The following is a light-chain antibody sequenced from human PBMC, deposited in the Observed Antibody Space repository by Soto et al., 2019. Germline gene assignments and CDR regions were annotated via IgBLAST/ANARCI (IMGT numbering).Light chain of an antibody. CDR1: QSLSRTY. CDR2: ASS. J-gene: IGKJ2*01. Sequence: EIVLTQSPGTLSLSPGDRATLSCRASQSLSRTYLAWYQQKTGQAPRLLIYASSDRAPGIPDRFRGSGSRTDFTLTIRRLEPEDFAVYYCQGYGRSLWYTVGQGP. CDR3: QGYGRSLWYT. V-gene: IGKV3-20*01.